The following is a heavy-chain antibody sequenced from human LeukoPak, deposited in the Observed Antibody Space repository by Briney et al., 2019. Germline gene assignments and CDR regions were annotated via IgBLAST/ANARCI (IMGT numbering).Heavy chain of an antibody. J-gene: IGHJ1*01. Sequence: GGSLRLSCVASGFTFDDYGMSWVRQAPGKGLEWVSGISLNGGSRGYADSVKGRFIISRDNAKNSLHLQMNSLRAEDTALYYCVRSITMFQYWGQGTLVTVSS. V-gene: IGHV3-20*04. D-gene: IGHD3-10*01. CDR2: ISLNGGSR. CDR1: GFTFDDYG. CDR3: VRSITMFQY.